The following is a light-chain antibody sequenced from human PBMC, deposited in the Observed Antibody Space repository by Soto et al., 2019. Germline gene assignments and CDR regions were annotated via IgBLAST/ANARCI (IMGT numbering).Light chain of an antibody. CDR2: DVN. J-gene: IGLJ2*01. CDR1: SSDVGGYNY. Sequence: QSALTQPASVSGSPGQSITISCTGTSSDVGGYNYASWYQQHPGKAPKLIIYDVNNRPSGVSNRFSGSKSGNTASLTISGLQAEDQADYYCSSYCSSYTSRSTLEFGGGTQLTVL. CDR3: SSYTSRSTLE. V-gene: IGLV2-14*03.